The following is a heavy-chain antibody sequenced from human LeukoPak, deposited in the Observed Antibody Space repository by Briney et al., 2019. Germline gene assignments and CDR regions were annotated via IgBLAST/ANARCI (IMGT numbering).Heavy chain of an antibody. CDR1: GFTFSSYG. CDR2: ISYDGSNK. Sequence: GGSLRLSCAASGFTFSSYGMHWVRQAPVKGLEWVAVISYDGSNKYYADSVKGRFTTSRDNSKNTLYLQMNSLRAEDTAVYYCAHIPSSSDYWGQGTLVTVSS. J-gene: IGHJ4*02. CDR3: AHIPSSSDY. V-gene: IGHV3-30*03. D-gene: IGHD6-6*01.